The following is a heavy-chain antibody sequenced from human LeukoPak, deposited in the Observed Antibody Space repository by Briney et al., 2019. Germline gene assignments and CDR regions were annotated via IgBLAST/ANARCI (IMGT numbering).Heavy chain of an antibody. CDR1: GGSIRSHY. J-gene: IGHJ4*02. V-gene: IGHV4-59*11. CDR3: ARGGSGWYYY. Sequence: SETLSLTCTVSGGSIRSHYWSWIRQPPGKGLEWIGYIYYSGSTNYNPSLKSRVTISVDTSKNQFSLKLSSVTAADTAVYYCARGGSGWYYYWGQGTLVTASS. CDR2: IYYSGST. D-gene: IGHD6-19*01.